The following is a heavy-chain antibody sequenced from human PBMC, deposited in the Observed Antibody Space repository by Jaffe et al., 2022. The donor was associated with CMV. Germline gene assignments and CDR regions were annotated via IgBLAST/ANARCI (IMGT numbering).Heavy chain of an antibody. D-gene: IGHD1-26*01. Sequence: EVQLLESGGGLVQPGGSLRLSCAASGFTFSSYAMSWVRQAPGKGLEWVSAISGSGGSTYYADSVKGRFTISRDNSKNTLYLQMNSLRAEDTAVYYCAKDPGLTRELPSNTFDYWGQGTLVTVSS. V-gene: IGHV3-23*01. J-gene: IGHJ4*02. CDR2: ISGSGGST. CDR1: GFTFSSYA. CDR3: AKDPGLTRELPSNTFDY.